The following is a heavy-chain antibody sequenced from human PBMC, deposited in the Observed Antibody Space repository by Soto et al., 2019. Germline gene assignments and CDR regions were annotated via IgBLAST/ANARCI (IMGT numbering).Heavy chain of an antibody. D-gene: IGHD1-1*01. CDR3: AKDGNWNDDGNYYYYGMDV. V-gene: IGHV3-30*18. CDR1: GFSFSTYG. J-gene: IGHJ6*02. Sequence: QVQLVESGGGVVQPGRSLRLSCAASGFSFSTYGMHWVRQAPGKGLEWVAIISYDGSIQNYADSVKGRFTISRDNSKNTLYVQMNSLRDEDTAVYYCAKDGNWNDDGNYYYYGMDVWGQGTTVTVSS. CDR2: ISYDGSIQ.